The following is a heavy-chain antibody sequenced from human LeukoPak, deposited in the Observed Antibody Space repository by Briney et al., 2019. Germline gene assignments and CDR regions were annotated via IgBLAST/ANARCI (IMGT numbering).Heavy chain of an antibody. V-gene: IGHV3-30*03. CDR2: ISYDGSSK. Sequence: PVGPLRLSCAASGLTFSNYGMHWVRQAPGKGLEWVAVISYDGSSKSYADSVNGRFTISRDSSGNTLYLQMNSLRAEDTAVYYCARRTAASGRVYYAMDVWGQGTTVTVSS. D-gene: IGHD6-13*01. CDR3: ARRTAASGRVYYAMDV. CDR1: GLTFSNYG. J-gene: IGHJ6*02.